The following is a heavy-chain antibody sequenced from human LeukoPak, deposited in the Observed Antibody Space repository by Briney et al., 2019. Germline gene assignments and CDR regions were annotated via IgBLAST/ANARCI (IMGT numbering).Heavy chain of an antibody. Sequence: GGSLRLSCAASGFTFSSYAMSWVRQAPGKGLEWVSAISGSGGSTYYADSVKGRFTISRDNSKNTLYLQMNSLRAEDTAVYYCAKGLRTAIAAAGTHFDYWGQGTLVTVSS. CDR3: AKGLRTAIAAAGTHFDY. CDR2: ISGSGGST. CDR1: GFTFSSYA. V-gene: IGHV3-23*01. D-gene: IGHD6-13*01. J-gene: IGHJ4*02.